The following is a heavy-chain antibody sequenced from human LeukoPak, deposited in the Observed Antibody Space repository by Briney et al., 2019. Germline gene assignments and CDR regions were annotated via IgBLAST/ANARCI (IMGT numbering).Heavy chain of an antibody. Sequence: SGTLSLTWGVSVGSISRGYNHWGWVRQPPGKGLEWIGSLVYGGRTFYSPSLRRRVTMSVDTSNNQFSLKLNSVTAADTALYYCARHTLVTSISTSNWFDPWCQGTLVTVSS. CDR3: ARHTLVTSISTSNWFDP. D-gene: IGHD2-21*02. CDR2: LVYGGRT. J-gene: IGHJ5*02. V-gene: IGHV4-39*01. CDR1: VGSISRGYNH.